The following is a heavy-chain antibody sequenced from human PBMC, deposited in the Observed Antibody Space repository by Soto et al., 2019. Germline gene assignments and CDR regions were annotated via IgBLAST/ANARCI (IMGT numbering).Heavy chain of an antibody. D-gene: IGHD1-1*01. CDR1: GVTVSTNG. J-gene: IGHJ4*02. CDR3: ATGRMPTVRVGFDY. Sequence: EVELLESGGGLVQPGGSLRLSCAASGVTVSTNGMTWVRQAPGKGLEWVSTISGGGNTYYADSVKGRFSISRDNSKNTLFLQMSSLRVEDTAIYYCATGRMPTVRVGFDYWGQGTLVTVSS. CDR2: ISGGGNT. V-gene: IGHV3-23*01.